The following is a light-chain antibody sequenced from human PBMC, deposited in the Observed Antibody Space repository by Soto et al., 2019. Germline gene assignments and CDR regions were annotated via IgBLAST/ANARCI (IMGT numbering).Light chain of an antibody. CDR1: SSDVGGYNY. V-gene: IGLV2-8*01. CDR3: SSYAGSTPHV. CDR2: EVS. Sequence: QSALAHPPSASGSPGQSVTISCTGTSSDVGGYNYVSWYQQHPGKAPKLMIYEVSKRPSGVPDRFSGSKSGNTASLTVSGLQAEDEADYYCSSYAGSTPHVFGTGTKVTVL. J-gene: IGLJ1*01.